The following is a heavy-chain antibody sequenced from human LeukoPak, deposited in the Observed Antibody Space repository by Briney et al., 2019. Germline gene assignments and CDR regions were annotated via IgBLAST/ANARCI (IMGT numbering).Heavy chain of an antibody. D-gene: IGHD4-17*01. CDR1: GGSISSGGYY. CDR2: IDYSGST. CDR3: ARVWFFDRGDYENYFDY. J-gene: IGHJ4*02. V-gene: IGHV4-31*03. Sequence: SETLSLTCTVSGGSISSGGYYWSWIRQHPGKGLEWIGYIDYSGSTYYNPSLKSRVTISVDTSKNQFSLKLSSVTAADTAVYYCARVWFFDRGDYENYFDYWGQGTLVTVSS.